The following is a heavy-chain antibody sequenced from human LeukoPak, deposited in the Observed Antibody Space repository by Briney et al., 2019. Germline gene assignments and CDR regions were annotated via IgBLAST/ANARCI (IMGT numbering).Heavy chain of an antibody. D-gene: IGHD3-16*01. V-gene: IGHV3-74*01. CDR2: INTDGSNT. J-gene: IGHJ3*01. Sequence: GGSLRLSCAASGFTFSSYWMSWVRQAPGKGLVWVSRINTDGSNTNYADPVKGRFTISRDNAKNTLYLQMSSLRAEDTAVYYCARDFLHLGGWGQGTMVTVSS. CDR3: ARDFLHLGG. CDR1: GFTFSSYW.